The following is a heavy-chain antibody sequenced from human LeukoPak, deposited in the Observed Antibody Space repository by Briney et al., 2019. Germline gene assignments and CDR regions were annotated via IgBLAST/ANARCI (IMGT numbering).Heavy chain of an antibody. Sequence: PSQTLSLTCAVYGGSFSGYYWSWISQPPGKGLEWNGEINHSGSTNYNPSLKSRVTISVDTSKNQFSLKLSSVTAADTAVYYCARGIRYYYDSSGYYPLNWFDPWGQGTLVTVSS. CDR2: INHSGST. J-gene: IGHJ5*02. D-gene: IGHD3-22*01. CDR1: GGSFSGYY. CDR3: ARGIRYYYDSSGYYPLNWFDP. V-gene: IGHV4-34*01.